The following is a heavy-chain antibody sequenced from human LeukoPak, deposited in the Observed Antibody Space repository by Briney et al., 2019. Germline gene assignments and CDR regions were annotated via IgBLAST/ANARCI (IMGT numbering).Heavy chain of an antibody. CDR3: ANGPDGYNTY. Sequence: SVKVSCKASGYTFTGYFMHWVRQAPGQALEWMGWITPFNGNTNYAQKFQDRVTITRDRSMSTAYMELSSLRSEDTAMYYCANGPDGYNTYWGQGTLVTVSS. D-gene: IGHD5-24*01. CDR2: ITPFNGNT. V-gene: IGHV1-45*02. J-gene: IGHJ4*02. CDR1: GYTFTGYF.